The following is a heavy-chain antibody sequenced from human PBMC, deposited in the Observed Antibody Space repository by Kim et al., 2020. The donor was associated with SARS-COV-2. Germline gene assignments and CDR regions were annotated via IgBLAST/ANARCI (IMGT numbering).Heavy chain of an antibody. CDR3: ARDQGVVSGSGSAFLFYFDY. V-gene: IGHV3-30*07. J-gene: IGHJ4*02. D-gene: IGHD3-10*01. Sequence: RFNISRDNSKNTLYLQMNSLRAEDTAVYYCARDQGVVSGSGSAFLFYFDYWGQGTLVTVSS.